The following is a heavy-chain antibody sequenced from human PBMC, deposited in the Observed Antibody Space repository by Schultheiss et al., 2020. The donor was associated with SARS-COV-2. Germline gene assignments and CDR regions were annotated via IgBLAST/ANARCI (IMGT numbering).Heavy chain of an antibody. CDR1: GFTFSSYW. V-gene: IGHV3-30*12. CDR3: ARDLDCSSTSCSPP. J-gene: IGHJ5*02. Sequence: GGSLRLSCAASGFTFSSYWMSWVRQAPGKGLEWVAVISYDGSNKYYADSVKGRFTISRDNAKNSLYLQMNSLRAEDTAVYYCARDLDCSSTSCSPPWGQGTLVTVSS. D-gene: IGHD2-2*01. CDR2: ISYDGSNK.